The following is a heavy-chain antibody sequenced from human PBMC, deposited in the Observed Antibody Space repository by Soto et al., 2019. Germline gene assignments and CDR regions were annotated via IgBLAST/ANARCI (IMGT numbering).Heavy chain of an antibody. CDR1: GGSISSSSYY. J-gene: IGHJ4*02. D-gene: IGHD5-12*01. CDR3: ARRHSGYDYVDY. Sequence: QLQLQESGPGLVKPSETLSLTCTVSGGSISSSSYYWGWIRQPPGKGLEWIGSIYYSGSTYYNPSLQSRVTISVDTSQNQFSLELSSVTAADTAVYYCARRHSGYDYVDYWGQGTLVTVSS. CDR2: IYYSGST. V-gene: IGHV4-39*01.